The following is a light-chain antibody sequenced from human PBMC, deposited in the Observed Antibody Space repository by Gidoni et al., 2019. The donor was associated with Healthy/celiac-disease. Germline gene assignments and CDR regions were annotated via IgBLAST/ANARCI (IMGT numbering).Light chain of an antibody. CDR1: QSISSW. Sequence: DIQMTQSPSTLSASVGDRVTITCRASQSISSWLAWYQQKPGKAPKLLIYDASSLESGVPSRFRGSGSGTEFTLTISSLQPDDFATYYRQQYNSYYTFGQGTKLEIK. J-gene: IGKJ2*01. CDR2: DAS. CDR3: QQYNSYYT. V-gene: IGKV1-5*01.